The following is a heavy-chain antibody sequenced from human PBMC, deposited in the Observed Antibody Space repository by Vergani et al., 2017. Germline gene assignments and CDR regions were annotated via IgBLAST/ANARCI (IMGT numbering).Heavy chain of an antibody. D-gene: IGHD6-13*01. CDR1: GGSFSGYY. CDR2: INHSGST. J-gene: IGHJ6*03. CDR3: ARGGSEQQLALGYVWGPYYYYYYMDV. V-gene: IGHV4-34*01. Sequence: QVQLPQWGAGLLKPSETLSLTCAVYGGSFSGYYWSWIRQPPGKGLEWIGEINHSGSTNYNPSLKSRVTISVDTSKNQFSLKLSSVTAADTAVYYCARGGSEQQLALGYVWGPYYYYYYMDVWGKGTTVTVSS.